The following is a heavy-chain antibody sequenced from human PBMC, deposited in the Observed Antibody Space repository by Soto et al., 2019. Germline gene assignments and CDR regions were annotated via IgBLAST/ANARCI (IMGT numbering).Heavy chain of an antibody. V-gene: IGHV1-69*01. CDR1: GGIFSTYA. D-gene: IGHD3-10*01. CDR3: ARDRDDYGSGNYYNRIDF. J-gene: IGHJ4*02. Sequence: QVQLVQSGAEVKKPGSSVKVSCKASGGIFSTYAISWLRQAPGQGLEWMGGIIPIFGTPNYAQRFQGRVTITEDESKSTAYMELSRLRSEDTAVYYCARDRDDYGSGNYYNRIDFWGQGTLVTVSS. CDR2: IIPIFGTP.